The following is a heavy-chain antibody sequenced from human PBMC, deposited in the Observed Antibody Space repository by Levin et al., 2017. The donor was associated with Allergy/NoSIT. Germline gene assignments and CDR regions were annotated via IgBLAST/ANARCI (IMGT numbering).Heavy chain of an antibody. J-gene: IGHJ1*01. CDR3: ARVSGDNSGSATFGAEYFHL. D-gene: IGHD2/OR15-2a*01. CDR2: VSFDGSDK. CDR1: GFTFSSYG. Sequence: GGSLRLSCAASGFTFSSYGMHWVRQAPDKGLEWVAVVSFDGSDKYYADSVKGRFTISRDNSKNTLILQMNGLRAEDTAVYYCARVSGDNSGSATFGAEYFHLWGQGTLVTVSS. V-gene: IGHV3-30*03.